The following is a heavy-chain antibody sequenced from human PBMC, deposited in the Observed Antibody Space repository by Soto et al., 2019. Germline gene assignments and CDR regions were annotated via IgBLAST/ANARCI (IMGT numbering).Heavy chain of an antibody. CDR2: TFYRSKWYN. CDR3: AREASGHCTNGVCYPNWFDP. CDR1: GDSVSSNSAA. V-gene: IGHV6-1*01. J-gene: IGHJ5*02. D-gene: IGHD2-8*01. Sequence: PSQTLSLTCDISGDSVSSNSAAWNWIRQSPSRGLEWLGRTFYRSKWYNEYEESVKSRININPDTSKKQFSLHLNSVSPEDTAVYYCAREASGHCTNGVCYPNWFDPWGQGTLVTVSS.